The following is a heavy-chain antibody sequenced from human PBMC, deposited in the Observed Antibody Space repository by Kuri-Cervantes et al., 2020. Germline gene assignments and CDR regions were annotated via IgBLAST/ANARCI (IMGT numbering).Heavy chain of an antibody. CDR3: ARGRTKERAYDFWSGYYRRYFDY. Sequence: SETLSLTCAVYGGSFGGYYWGWIRQPPGKGLEWIGSIYHGGSTYYNPSLKSRVTISVDTSKNQFSLKLSSVTAADTAVYYCARGRTKERAYDFWSGYYRRYFDYWGQGTLVTVSS. J-gene: IGHJ4*02. V-gene: IGHV4-34*01. CDR2: IYHGGST. D-gene: IGHD3-3*01. CDR1: GGSFGGYY.